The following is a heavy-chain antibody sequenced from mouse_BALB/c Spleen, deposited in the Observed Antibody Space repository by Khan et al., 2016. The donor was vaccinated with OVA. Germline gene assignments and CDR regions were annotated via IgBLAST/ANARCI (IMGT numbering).Heavy chain of an antibody. J-gene: IGHJ1*01. Sequence: QVQLKESGPGLVAPSQSLSITCTVSGFSLTNYGVHWVRQPPGKGLEWLGVIWTGGSTNYNSALMSRLSISKDNSKSQVFLKMNSLQTEDTAMYYWASYYGNYGWYFDVWGAGTTVTVSS. V-gene: IGHV2-9*02. CDR2: IWTGGST. CDR3: ASYYGNYGWYFDV. D-gene: IGHD2-1*01. CDR1: GFSLTNYG.